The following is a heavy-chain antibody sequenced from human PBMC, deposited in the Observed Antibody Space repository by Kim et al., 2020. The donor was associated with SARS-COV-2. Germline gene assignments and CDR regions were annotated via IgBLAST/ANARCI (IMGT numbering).Heavy chain of an antibody. CDR3: ARGGYSYGYGYYYYYGMDV. J-gene: IGHJ6*02. V-gene: IGHV1-69*13. D-gene: IGHD5-18*01. CDR2: IIPIFGTA. CDR1: GGTFSSYA. Sequence: SVKVSCKASGGTFSSYAISWVRQAPGQGLEWMGGIIPIFGTANYAQKFQGRVTITADESTSTAYMELSSLRSEDTAVYYCARGGYSYGYGYYYYYGMDVWGQGTTVTVSS.